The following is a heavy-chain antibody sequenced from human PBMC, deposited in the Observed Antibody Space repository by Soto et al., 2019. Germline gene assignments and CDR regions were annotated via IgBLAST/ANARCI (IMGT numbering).Heavy chain of an antibody. CDR1: GFTFSSYG. D-gene: IGHD5-18*01. CDR2: ISYDGSNK. Sequence: GGSLRLSCAASGFTFSSYGMHWVRQAPGKGLEWVAVISYDGSNKYYADSVKGRFAISRDNSKNTLYLQMNSLRAEDTAVYYCAKVGYRRYSYGYFDYWGQGTLVTVSS. CDR3: AKVGYRRYSYGYFDY. J-gene: IGHJ4*02. V-gene: IGHV3-30*18.